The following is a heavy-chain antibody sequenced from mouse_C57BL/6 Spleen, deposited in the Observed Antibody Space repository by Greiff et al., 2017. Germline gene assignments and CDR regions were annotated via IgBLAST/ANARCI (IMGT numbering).Heavy chain of an antibody. J-gene: IGHJ2*01. V-gene: IGHV3-8*01. Sequence: EVQLQESGPGLAKPSQTLSLTCFVTGYSITSDYWNWIRKFPGNKLEYMGYISYSGSTYYNPSLKSRISITRDTYKTQYYLQLNSGTTEDTATYYCARSITTVVEYYMDYWGQGTTLTVSS. CDR2: ISYSGST. CDR3: ARSITTVVEYYMDY. CDR1: GYSITSDY. D-gene: IGHD1-1*01.